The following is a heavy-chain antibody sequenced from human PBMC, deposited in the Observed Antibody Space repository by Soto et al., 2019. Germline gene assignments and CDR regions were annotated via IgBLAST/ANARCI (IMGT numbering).Heavy chain of an antibody. D-gene: IGHD2-15*01. CDR1: GESINRGGYY. Sequence: SEPLSVTCTVAGESINRGGYYWNCIRQHPGKGLEWIGYIYNGWNTDYNPSLKSRVMISADTSKNQFSLKLSSVTAADTAVYYCARGVPATPLSGSSWFDPWGQGTLVTVSS. V-gene: IGHV4-31*03. CDR3: ARGVPATPLSGSSWFDP. J-gene: IGHJ5*02. CDR2: IYNGWNT.